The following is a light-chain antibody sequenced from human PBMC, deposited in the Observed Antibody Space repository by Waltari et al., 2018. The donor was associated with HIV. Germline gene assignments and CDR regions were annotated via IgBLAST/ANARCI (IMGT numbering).Light chain of an antibody. V-gene: IGLV10-54*04. J-gene: IGLJ2*01. Sequence: QAGLTPPPSVSMGLRQTATLTCTGNSNNVGNQESAWLQQHQGHPPKLLSYRDNKRPSGISERFSASRSGYTASLTITGLQPEDEADYFSSAWDSSLSAVVFGGGTTLTVL. CDR3: SAWDSSLSAVV. CDR1: SNNVGNQE. CDR2: RDN.